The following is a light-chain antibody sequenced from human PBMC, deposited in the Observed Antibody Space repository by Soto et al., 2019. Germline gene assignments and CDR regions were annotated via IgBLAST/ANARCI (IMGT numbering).Light chain of an antibody. V-gene: IGLV2-18*02. J-gene: IGLJ1*01. CDR1: SSDVGSYNR. CDR3: SSYTSSSTRRYV. Sequence: QSALTQPPSVSGSPGQSVTISCTGTSSDVGSYNRVSWYQQPPGTAPKLMIYEVSNRPSGVPDRFSGSKSGNTASLTISGLQAEDEADYYCSSYTSSSTRRYVFGTGTKLTVL. CDR2: EVS.